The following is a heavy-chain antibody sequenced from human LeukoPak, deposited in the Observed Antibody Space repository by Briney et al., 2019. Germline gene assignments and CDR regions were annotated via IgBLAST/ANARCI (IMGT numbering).Heavy chain of an antibody. CDR2: INLNSGGT. Sequence: ASVKLSCKAAGYTFTGYYLHWVRQAPGQGLERMGRINLNSGGTNYAQKFQGRVTMTRDTSISTAYMELSRLRSDDTAVYYCARAVETIFGADGGQGTLLTVSS. V-gene: IGHV1-2*06. J-gene: IGHJ4*02. CDR1: GYTFTGYY. CDR3: ARAVETIFGAD. D-gene: IGHD3-3*01.